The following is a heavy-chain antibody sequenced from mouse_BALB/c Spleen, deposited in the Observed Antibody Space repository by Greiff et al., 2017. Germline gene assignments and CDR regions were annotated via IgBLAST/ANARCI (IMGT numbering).Heavy chain of an antibody. V-gene: IGHV5-6-5*01. CDR2: ISSGGST. CDR1: GFTFSSYA. D-gene: IGHD4-1*01. CDR3: ARNTGRGAWFAY. Sequence: EVQLVESGGGLVKPGGSLKLSCAASGFTFSSYAMSWVRQTPEKRLEWVASISSGGSTYYPDSVKGRFTISRDNARNILYLQMSSLRSEDTAMYYCARNTGRGAWFAYWGQGTLVTVSA. J-gene: IGHJ3*01.